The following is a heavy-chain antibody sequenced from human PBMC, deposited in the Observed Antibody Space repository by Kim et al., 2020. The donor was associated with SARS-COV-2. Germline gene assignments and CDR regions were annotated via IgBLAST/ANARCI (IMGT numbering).Heavy chain of an antibody. CDR1: RFAFSSYT. J-gene: IGHJ4*02. CDR3: ARDGRQGGRNYYFDY. CDR2: ISYDAINK. Sequence: GGSLRLSCAASRFAFSSYTMHWVRQAPGKGLEWVAVISYDAINKYYADSVKGRFTISRDNSKKTLDLQMNSLRADDTAVYFCARDGRQGGRNYYFDYWGQGTLVTVSS. V-gene: IGHV3-30-3*01. D-gene: IGHD1-26*01.